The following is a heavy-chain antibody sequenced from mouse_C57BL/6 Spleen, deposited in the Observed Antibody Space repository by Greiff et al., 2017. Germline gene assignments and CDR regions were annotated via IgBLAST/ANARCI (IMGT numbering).Heavy chain of an antibody. CDR2: FHPYNDDT. Sequence: QVQLQQSGAELVKPGASVKMSCKASGYTFTTYPIEWMKQNHGKSLEWIGNFHPYNDDTKYNEKFKGKATLTVEKSSSTVYLELSRLTSDDSAVYYWARSLHYCGSSYPLYWYFDVWGTGTTVTVSS. CDR3: ARSLHYCGSSYPLYWYFDV. CDR1: GYTFTTYP. D-gene: IGHD1-1*01. J-gene: IGHJ1*03. V-gene: IGHV1-47*01.